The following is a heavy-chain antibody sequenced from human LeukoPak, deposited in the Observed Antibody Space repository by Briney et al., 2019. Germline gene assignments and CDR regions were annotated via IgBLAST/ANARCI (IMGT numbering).Heavy chain of an antibody. CDR2: IYTSGST. Sequence: PSETLSLTCIVSGGSISSYYWSWIRQPAGKGLEWIGRIYTSGSTNYNPSLKSRVTMSVDTSKNQFSLKLSSVTAADTAVYYCARAYYDSSGYSAWGFDPWGQGTLVTVSS. CDR1: GGSISSYY. CDR3: ARAYYDSSGYSAWGFDP. V-gene: IGHV4-4*07. J-gene: IGHJ5*02. D-gene: IGHD3-22*01.